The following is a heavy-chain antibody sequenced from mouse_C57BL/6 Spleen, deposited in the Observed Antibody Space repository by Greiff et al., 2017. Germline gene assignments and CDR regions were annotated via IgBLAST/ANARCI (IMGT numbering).Heavy chain of an antibody. D-gene: IGHD1-1*01. Sequence: QVQLQQSGAELVRPGTSVKVSCKASGYAFTNSLIEWVKQRPGQGLEWIGVINPGSGGTNSNEKFKGKATLTADNSSSTAYMQLSSLTSEDSAVYFCARSRDGSGYVYAMDDWGQGTSVTVSS. J-gene: IGHJ4*01. V-gene: IGHV1-54*01. CDR2: INPGSGGT. CDR3: ARSRDGSGYVYAMDD. CDR1: GYAFTNSL.